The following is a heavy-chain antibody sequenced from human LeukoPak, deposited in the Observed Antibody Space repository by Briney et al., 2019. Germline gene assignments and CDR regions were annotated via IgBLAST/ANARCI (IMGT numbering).Heavy chain of an antibody. CDR3: ARDRRGI. CDR2: FYRGDST. D-gene: IGHD6-13*01. CDR1: GFTVSSSY. J-gene: IGHJ4*02. Sequence: GGSLRLSCAASGFTVSSSYMYWVRQAPGKGLEWVSFFYRGDSTYYAESVRGRFTISRDNSKNTLYLLMNSLRAEDTAVYYCARDRRGIWGQGTLVTVSS. V-gene: IGHV3-53*01.